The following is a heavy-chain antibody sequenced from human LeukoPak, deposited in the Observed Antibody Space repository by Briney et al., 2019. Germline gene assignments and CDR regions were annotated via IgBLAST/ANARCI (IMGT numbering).Heavy chain of an antibody. V-gene: IGHV4-61*02. D-gene: IGHD6-19*01. J-gene: IGHJ5*02. CDR3: ARDSYSSGWYNWFDP. CDR1: GGSISSGSYY. CDR2: IYTSGST. Sequence: PSQTLSLTCTVSGGSISSGSYYWSWIRQPAGKGLERIGRIYTSGSTNYNPSLKSRVTISVDTSKNQFSLKLSSVTAADTAVYYCARDSYSSGWYNWFDPWGQGTLVTVSS.